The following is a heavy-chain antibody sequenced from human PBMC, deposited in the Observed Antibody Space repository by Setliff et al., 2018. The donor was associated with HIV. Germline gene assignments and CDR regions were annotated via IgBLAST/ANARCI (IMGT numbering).Heavy chain of an antibody. CDR2: INPDTGGT. D-gene: IGHD1-1*01. Sequence: ASVKVSCKASGYTFTDYYIHWVRQAPGQGLEWMGWINPDTGGTNSAQRFQGRVTMTRDMSITTAYMELSSLKSDDTAVYFCARGQLDRHLRSDVPFDIWGQGTMVT. CDR1: GYTFTDYY. CDR3: ARGQLDRHLRSDVPFDI. V-gene: IGHV1-2*02. J-gene: IGHJ3*02.